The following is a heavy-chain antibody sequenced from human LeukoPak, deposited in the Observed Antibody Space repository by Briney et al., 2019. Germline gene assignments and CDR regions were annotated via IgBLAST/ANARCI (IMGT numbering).Heavy chain of an antibody. Sequence: PGGSLRLSCAASGFSVSGTHMSWVRQAPGKGLEWVSAMYTGGTTYYADSVQGRFTIYRDNSENTLYLQMNSLRAEDTAVYYCAKDEATSGGGLASWGQGTLVSVSS. CDR3: AKDEATSGGGLAS. CDR2: MYTGGTT. CDR1: GFSVSGTH. V-gene: IGHV3-53*01. D-gene: IGHD3-16*01. J-gene: IGHJ4*02.